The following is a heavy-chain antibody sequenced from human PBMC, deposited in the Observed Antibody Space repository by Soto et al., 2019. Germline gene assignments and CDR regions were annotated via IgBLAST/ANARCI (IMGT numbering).Heavy chain of an antibody. J-gene: IGHJ3*02. CDR3: ARDFTVLTGYPVGFDI. Sequence: GSSLRLSCAASGLTFSSYSMNWVRQAPGKGLEWVSSISSSSSYIYYADSVKGRFTISRDNAKNSLYLQMNSLRAEDTAVYYCARDFTVLTGYPVGFDIWGQGTMVTVSS. CDR2: ISSSSSYI. CDR1: GLTFSSYS. V-gene: IGHV3-21*01. D-gene: IGHD3-9*01.